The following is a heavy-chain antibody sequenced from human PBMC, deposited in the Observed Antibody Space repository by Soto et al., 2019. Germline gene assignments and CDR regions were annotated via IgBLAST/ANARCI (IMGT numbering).Heavy chain of an antibody. D-gene: IGHD7-27*01. CDR3: PRGLNLGLDS. Sequence: QVQLVQSGAEVKKPGASVKVSCKTSGYTFGNSDIIWVRQAPGQGLEWMGWMNPNSGNTATSQKFQGRVSMTRNTSISTAYMELRGLRSEDTAVFYCPRGLNLGLDSWGQGTLVTVSS. J-gene: IGHJ4*02. CDR2: MNPNSGNT. V-gene: IGHV1-8*01. CDR1: GYTFGNSD.